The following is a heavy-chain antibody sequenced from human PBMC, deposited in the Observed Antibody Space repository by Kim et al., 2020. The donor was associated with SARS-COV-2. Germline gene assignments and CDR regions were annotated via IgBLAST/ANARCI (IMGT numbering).Heavy chain of an antibody. J-gene: IGHJ4*02. CDR3: ARDPHSLDY. V-gene: IGHV3-48*02. D-gene: IGHD3-16*02. Sequence: YYADSVKVRFTISRDKAKYSLYLQMSNLRDEDTAVYYCARDPHSLDYGGQGTLVTVSS.